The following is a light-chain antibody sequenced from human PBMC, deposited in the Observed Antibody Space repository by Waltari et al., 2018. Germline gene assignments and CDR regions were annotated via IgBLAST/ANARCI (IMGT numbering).Light chain of an antibody. Sequence: QSALTQPASVSGSPGQSITISCTGTSSDVGASNLISWYQSPPGKAPTLMIYEVNKRPSGVSNRFSGSKSDNTASLTISGLQAEDEADYYCCSYAGRSTLVFGGGTNLTVL. CDR2: EVN. CDR1: SSDVGASNL. J-gene: IGLJ3*02. V-gene: IGLV2-23*02. CDR3: CSYAGRSTLV.